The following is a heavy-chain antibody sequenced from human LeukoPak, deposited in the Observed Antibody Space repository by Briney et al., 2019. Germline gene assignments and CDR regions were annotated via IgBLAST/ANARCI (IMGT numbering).Heavy chain of an antibody. CDR2: ITYDGSNK. D-gene: IGHD2-21*02. CDR3: AKDLRGLAYCGGDCYLFDY. V-gene: IGHV3-30*18. J-gene: IGHJ4*02. CDR1: GLTFSSYG. Sequence: GTSLRLSCAASGLTFSSYGMHWVRQAPGKGLEWVAVITYDGSNKYYQDSVKGLFTISGDNSKNTLFKQMNILRAEDTAVYYCAKDLRGLAYCGGDCYLFDYWGQGTLVTVSS.